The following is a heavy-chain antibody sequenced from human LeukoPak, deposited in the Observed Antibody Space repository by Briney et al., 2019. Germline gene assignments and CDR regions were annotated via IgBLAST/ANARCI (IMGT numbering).Heavy chain of an antibody. J-gene: IGHJ3*02. Sequence: SETLSLTCSVSGGXISSYYWSWLRQSPGKGLEWIGGSTKYNPSLKSRVTISVDTSKKQFSLKLSSVTDADTAVYYCARMYYYDSSGYYAFDIWRRGTMVTVCS. V-gene: IGHV4-59*01. D-gene: IGHD3-22*01. CDR1: GGXISSYY. CDR3: ARMYYYDSSGYYAFDI. CDR2: GST.